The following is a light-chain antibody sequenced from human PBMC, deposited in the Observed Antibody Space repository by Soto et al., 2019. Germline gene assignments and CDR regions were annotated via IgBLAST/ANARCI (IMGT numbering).Light chain of an antibody. CDR1: QTVSSNF. V-gene: IGKV3-20*01. CDR3: QQYGSSPAT. Sequence: EIMLTQSPGTLSLSPGDRATLSFSASQTVSSNFLAWYQQRPAQAPRLLIHGASTRATGITDRFSGSVSGTDFTLTISGLEPEDFAVYYCQQYGSSPATFGQGTKVDIK. J-gene: IGKJ1*01. CDR2: GAS.